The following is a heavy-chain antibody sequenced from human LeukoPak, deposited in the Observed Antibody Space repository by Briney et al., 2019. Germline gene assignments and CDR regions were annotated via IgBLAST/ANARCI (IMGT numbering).Heavy chain of an antibody. J-gene: IGHJ5*02. CDR2: INSDGSST. Sequence: PGGSLRLSCAASGFTFSSYWMHWVRQAPGKGPVWVSRINSDGSSTSYADSVKGRFTISRDNAKNTLYLQMNSLRAEDTAVYYCASGLGQQLVRANWFDPWGQGTLVTVSS. CDR1: GFTFSSYW. D-gene: IGHD6-13*01. V-gene: IGHV3-74*01. CDR3: ASGLGQQLVRANWFDP.